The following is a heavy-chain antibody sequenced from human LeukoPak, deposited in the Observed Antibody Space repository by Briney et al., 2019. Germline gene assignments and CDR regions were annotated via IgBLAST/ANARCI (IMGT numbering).Heavy chain of an antibody. D-gene: IGHD6-13*01. CDR3: AREISSWYRTEGRFDP. CDR1: GFTLSSYW. CDR2: IKQDGREK. V-gene: IGHV3-7*01. J-gene: IGHJ5*02. Sequence: GGSLRLSCAASGFTLSSYWMGWVRQAAGKGLEWVANIKQDGREKYSVDSVKGRFTISRDNAKNSLYLQMNSLRAEDTAVYYCAREISSWYRTEGRFDPWGQGTLVTVSS.